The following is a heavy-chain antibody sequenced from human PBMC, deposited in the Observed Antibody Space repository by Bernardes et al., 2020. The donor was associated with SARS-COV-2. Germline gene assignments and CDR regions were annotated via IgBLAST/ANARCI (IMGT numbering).Heavy chain of an antibody. CDR2: ISVYNGNT. D-gene: IGHD3-16*01. CDR1: GYSFTNYA. V-gene: IGHV1-18*04. CDR3: ARDDQAWGGRSGIDY. Sequence: ASVKVSCKTSGYSFTNYAISWVRQAPGQGLEWMGWISVYNGNTEYAEKLQGRVTVTAETSTSTAHMELRSLRSDDTAVYYCARDDQAWGGRSGIDYWGQGTLVTVFS. J-gene: IGHJ4*02.